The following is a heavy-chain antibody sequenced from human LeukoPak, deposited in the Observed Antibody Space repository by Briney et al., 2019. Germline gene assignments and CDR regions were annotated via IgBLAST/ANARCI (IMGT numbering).Heavy chain of an antibody. V-gene: IGHV1-46*01. Sequence: ASVTVSCKAFGYTFTGYWMHWVRQAPGQGPEWMGVISPSGGSTIYAQKFKGRVNLTRDMSTSTDYLELSSLRSDDTAVYYCARDNSVRDEAWWFHPWGQGTLVTVSS. J-gene: IGHJ5*02. CDR1: GYTFTGYW. CDR2: ISPSGGST. D-gene: IGHD5-24*01. CDR3: ARDNSVRDEAWWFHP.